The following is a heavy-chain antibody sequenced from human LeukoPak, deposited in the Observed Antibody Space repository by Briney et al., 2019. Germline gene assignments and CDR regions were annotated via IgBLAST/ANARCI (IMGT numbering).Heavy chain of an antibody. CDR2: MRWDGGET. D-gene: IGHD3-10*01. CDR1: GFTFSTYW. Sequence: GGSLRLSCAASGFTFSTYWMTWVRQAPGKGLEWVANMRWDGGETHYVDSVKGRFTISRDNAKNTLYLQMNSLRAEDTAVYYCARDFGSLEDYFDYWGQGTLVTVSS. CDR3: ARDFGSLEDYFDY. J-gene: IGHJ4*02. V-gene: IGHV3-7*01.